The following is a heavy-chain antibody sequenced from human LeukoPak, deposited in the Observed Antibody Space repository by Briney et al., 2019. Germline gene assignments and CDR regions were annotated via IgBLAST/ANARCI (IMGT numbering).Heavy chain of an antibody. V-gene: IGHV3-30*03. D-gene: IGHD3-3*01. J-gene: IGHJ6*02. CDR1: GFTFSSYG. CDR3: ARDPVLRFLEWYNQYYYYHYGMDV. Sequence: PGGSLRLSCAASGFTFSSYGMHWVRQAPGKGLEWVAVISYDGSNKYYADSVKGRFTISRDNSKNTLYLQMNSLRAEDTAVYYCARDPVLRFLEWYNQYYYYHYGMDVWGQGTTVTVSS. CDR2: ISYDGSNK.